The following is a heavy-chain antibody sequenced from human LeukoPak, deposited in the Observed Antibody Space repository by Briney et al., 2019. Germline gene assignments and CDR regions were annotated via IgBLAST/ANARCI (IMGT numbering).Heavy chain of an antibody. J-gene: IGHJ4*02. V-gene: IGHV4-59*08. CDR1: GGSISSYY. CDR3: ARHFYYYSSGYYAGCFDY. Sequence: SETLSLTCTVSGGSISSYYWSWIRQPPGKGLEWIGYIYYSGSTNYNPSLKSRVTISVDTSKNQFSLKLSSVTAADTAVYYCARHFYYYSSGYYAGCFDYWGQGTLVTVSS. D-gene: IGHD3-22*01. CDR2: IYYSGST.